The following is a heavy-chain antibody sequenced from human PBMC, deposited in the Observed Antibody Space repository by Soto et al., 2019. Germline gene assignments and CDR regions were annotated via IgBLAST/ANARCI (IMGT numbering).Heavy chain of an antibody. Sequence: XGSLRLSGAASGFTFSSYWMNWVRQAPGKGLEWVANIKQDGSEKYYVDSVKGRFTISRDNAKNSLYLQMNSLRAEDTAVYYCARATTIAHAVVNWGQGTLVTVSS. J-gene: IGHJ4*02. CDR2: IKQDGSEK. D-gene: IGHD1-26*01. CDR1: GFTFSSYW. V-gene: IGHV3-7*03. CDR3: ARATTIAHAVVN.